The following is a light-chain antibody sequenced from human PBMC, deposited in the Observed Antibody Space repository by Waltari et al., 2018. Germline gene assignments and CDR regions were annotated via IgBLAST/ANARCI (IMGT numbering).Light chain of an antibody. CDR3: CSYAGSSTFVV. Sequence: QSALTQPASVSGSPGQSITISCTGTSRDVGGCKLVSWYQQYPGKAPKLMIYDGSKRPSGVSNRFSGSKSGNTASLTISGLQAEDEADYYCCSYAGSSTFVVFGGGTKLTVL. CDR2: DGS. V-gene: IGLV2-23*01. J-gene: IGLJ2*01. CDR1: SRDVGGCKL.